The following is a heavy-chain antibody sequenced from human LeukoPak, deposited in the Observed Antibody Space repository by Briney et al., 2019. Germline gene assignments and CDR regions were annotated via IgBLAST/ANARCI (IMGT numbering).Heavy chain of an antibody. CDR3: AREAAGRARGAFDI. Sequence: GRSLRLSCAASGFTFSSYDMHWVRQATGKGLEWVSAIGTAGDTYYPGSVKGRFTISRENAKNSLYLQMNSLRAGDTAVYYCAREAAGRARGAFDIWGQGTMVTVSS. J-gene: IGHJ3*02. CDR1: GFTFSSYD. D-gene: IGHD6-13*01. V-gene: IGHV3-13*01. CDR2: IGTAGDT.